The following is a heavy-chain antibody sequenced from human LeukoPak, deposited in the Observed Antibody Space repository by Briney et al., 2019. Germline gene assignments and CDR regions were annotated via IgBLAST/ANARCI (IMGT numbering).Heavy chain of an antibody. D-gene: IGHD3-22*01. V-gene: IGHV3-33*01. CDR3: ARVPRHNYYDKAFDP. J-gene: IGHJ5*02. CDR2: IWYDGSNK. CDR1: GFTFSSYG. Sequence: GGSLRLSCAASGFTFSSYGMHWVRQAPGKGLEWVAVIWYDGSNKYYADSVKGRFTISRDNSKNTLYLQMNSLRAEDTAVYYCARVPRHNYYDKAFDPWGQGTLVTVSS.